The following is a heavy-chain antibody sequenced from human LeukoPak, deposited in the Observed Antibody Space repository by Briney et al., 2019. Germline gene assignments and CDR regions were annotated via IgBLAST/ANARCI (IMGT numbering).Heavy chain of an antibody. CDR1: GYRFTSYW. CDR3: ARHPPAAFGGVIPINYFDY. D-gene: IGHD3-16*02. J-gene: IGHJ4*02. CDR2: IYPGDSDT. Sequence: GESLRISCKGSGYRFTSYWIGWVRQMPGKGLEWMGIIYPGDSDTRYSPSFQGQVTISADKSISTAYLQWSSLKASDTAMYYCARHPPAAFGGVIPINYFDYWGQGTLVTVSS. V-gene: IGHV5-51*01.